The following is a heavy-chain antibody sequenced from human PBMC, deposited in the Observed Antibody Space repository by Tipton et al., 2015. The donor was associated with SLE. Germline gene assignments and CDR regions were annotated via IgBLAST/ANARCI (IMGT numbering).Heavy chain of an antibody. CDR2: IYHSGST. CDR1: GGSISSGGYS. Sequence: LRLSCAVSGGSISSGGYSWSWIRQPPGKGLEWIGYIYHSGSTYYNPSLKSRVTISVDRSKNQFSLKLSSVTAADTAVYYCARDPAVGGYFDYWGQGTLVTVSS. CDR3: ARDPAVGGYFDY. D-gene: IGHD6-13*01. J-gene: IGHJ4*02. V-gene: IGHV4-30-2*01.